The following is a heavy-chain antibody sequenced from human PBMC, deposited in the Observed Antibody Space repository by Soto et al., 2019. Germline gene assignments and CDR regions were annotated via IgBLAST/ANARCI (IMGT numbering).Heavy chain of an antibody. V-gene: IGHV3-30*03. CDR1: GFTFSSYG. J-gene: IGHJ1*01. CDR2: ISYDGSNK. Sequence: GGPLRLSCAASGFTFSSYGMHWVRQAPGKGLEWVAVISYDGSNKYYADSVKGRFTISRDNSKNTLYLQMNSLRAEDTAVYYCARWDTAMVSGGGWGLGTLVTVSS. CDR3: ARWDTAMVSGGG. D-gene: IGHD5-18*01.